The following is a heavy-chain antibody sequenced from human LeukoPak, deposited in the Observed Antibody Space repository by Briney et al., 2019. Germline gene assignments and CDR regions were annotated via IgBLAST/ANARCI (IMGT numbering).Heavy chain of an antibody. CDR3: ARSYYDSTPSNYYGMDV. CDR1: GFTFSSYA. D-gene: IGHD3-22*01. V-gene: IGHV3-23*01. J-gene: IGHJ6*02. Sequence: GGSLRLSCTASGFTFSSYAMNWVRQAPGKGLEWVSGIGAGGTFTYYADSVKGRFTIFRDNAKNSLYLQMNSLRDEDTAVYYCARSYYDSTPSNYYGMDVWGQGTTVTVSS. CDR2: IGAGGTFT.